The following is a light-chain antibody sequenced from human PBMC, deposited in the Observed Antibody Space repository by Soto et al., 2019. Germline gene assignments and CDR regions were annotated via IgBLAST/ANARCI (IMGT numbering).Light chain of an antibody. CDR2: VAS. Sequence: EIVLTQSPGTLSLSPGERATLSCTASQSISSGYFAWYQQKPGQAPRLLIYVASSSPTGIPGRFSGSGSGTDFTLTSGRLEPEDYAVYYCHHYRSSPTFGQGTRLEIK. CDR1: QSISSGY. CDR3: HHYRSSPT. J-gene: IGKJ5*01. V-gene: IGKV3-20*01.